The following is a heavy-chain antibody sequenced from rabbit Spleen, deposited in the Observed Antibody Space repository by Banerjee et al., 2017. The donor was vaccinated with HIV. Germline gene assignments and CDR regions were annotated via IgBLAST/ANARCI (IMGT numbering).Heavy chain of an antibody. CDR2: IEGGSSTFS. CDR1: GFSFNSGYD. Sequence: QSLEESGVGLVKPGASLTLTCKASGFSFNSGYDMCWVRHAPGKGLEWIACIEGGSSTFSYFASWAKGRFTCSKESSTTVTMQMTSLTAADTATYFCERDSGSSFSRYGMDLGGPGTLVTVS. D-gene: IGHD8-1*01. CDR3: ERDSGSSFSRYGMDL. J-gene: IGHJ6*01. V-gene: IGHV1S40*01.